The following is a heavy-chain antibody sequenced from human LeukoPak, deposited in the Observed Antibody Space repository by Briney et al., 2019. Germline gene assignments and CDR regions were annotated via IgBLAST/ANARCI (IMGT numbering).Heavy chain of an antibody. D-gene: IGHD3-10*01. J-gene: IGHJ4*02. V-gene: IGHV3-23*01. Sequence: GGSLRLSCAASGFTFSSYAMSWVRQAPGKGLEWVSAISGGGGSTYYADSVKGRFTISRDNSKNTLYLQMNSLRAEDTAVYYCAKPITMVRGVIIEPYFDYWGQGTLVTVSS. CDR3: AKPITMVRGVIIEPYFDY. CDR1: GFTFSSYA. CDR2: ISGGGGST.